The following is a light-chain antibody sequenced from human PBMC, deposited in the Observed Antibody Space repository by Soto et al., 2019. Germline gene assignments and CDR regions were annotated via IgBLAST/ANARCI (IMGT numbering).Light chain of an antibody. CDR1: SSDVGAYNY. CDR2: QVS. J-gene: IGLJ1*01. Sequence: SVLTQPASVSGSPGQSITISCTGTSSDVGAYNYVSWYQRHPGKAPKLMIYQVSNRPSEVSNRFSGSKSGNTASLTISGLQDEDEADYYCSSSTSSTTLHVFGKGTKVTVL. CDR3: SSSTSSTTLHV. V-gene: IGLV2-14*01.